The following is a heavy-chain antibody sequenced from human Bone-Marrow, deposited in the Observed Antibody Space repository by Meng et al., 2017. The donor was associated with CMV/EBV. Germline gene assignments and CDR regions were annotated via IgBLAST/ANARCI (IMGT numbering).Heavy chain of an antibody. CDR1: GFTFDDYA. D-gene: IGHD6-19*01. V-gene: IGHV3-43D*03. J-gene: IGHJ4*02. CDR2: ISWDGGST. CDR3: AKDLSSSGWSYFDY. Sequence: GESLKISCAASGFTFDDYAMHWVRQAPGKGLEWVSLISWDGGSTYYADSVKGRFTISRDNSKNSLYLQMNSLRAEDTALYYCAKDLSSSGWSYFDYWGQRTLVTVSS.